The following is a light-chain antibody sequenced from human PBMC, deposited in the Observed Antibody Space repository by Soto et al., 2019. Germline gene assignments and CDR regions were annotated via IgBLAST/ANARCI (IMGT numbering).Light chain of an antibody. J-gene: IGKJ1*01. V-gene: IGKV1-39*01. CDR1: QSISNY. CDR3: QQSFRPLWT. CDR2: AAS. Sequence: DIQMTQSPSSLSASVGDRVTITCRASQSISNYLNWYQQKPGKAPKLLIYAASSMQSGVPSRFSGSGSETDFTLTISSLQPDDSANYYCQQSFRPLWTFGPGTKVEV.